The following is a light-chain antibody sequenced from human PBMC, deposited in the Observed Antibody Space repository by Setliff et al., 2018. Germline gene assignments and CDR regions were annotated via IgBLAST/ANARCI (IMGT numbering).Light chain of an antibody. J-gene: IGKJ4*01. Sequence: DIQMTQSPSTLSASVGDRVTITCRASQSISSWLAWYQQKPGKAPKLLIYKASSLESGVPSRFSGRGSGTEFTLTISSLQPDDFATYYCQQYNSYVLTFGGGTKVDIK. CDR1: QSISSW. CDR3: QQYNSYVLT. V-gene: IGKV1-5*03. CDR2: KAS.